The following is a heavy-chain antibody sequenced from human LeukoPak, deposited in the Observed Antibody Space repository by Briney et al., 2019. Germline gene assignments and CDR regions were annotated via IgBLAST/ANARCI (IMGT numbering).Heavy chain of an antibody. CDR2: IKQDGSEK. V-gene: IGHV3-7*01. CDR3: ARDSSSWYAYFHH. CDR1: GFTFSSYW. J-gene: IGHJ1*01. Sequence: GGSLRLSCAASGFTFSSYWMSWVRQAPGKGLEWVANIKQDGSEKYYVDSVKGRFTISRDNAKNSLYLQMNSLRAEDTAVYYCARDSSSWYAYFHHWGQGTLVTVSS. D-gene: IGHD6-13*01.